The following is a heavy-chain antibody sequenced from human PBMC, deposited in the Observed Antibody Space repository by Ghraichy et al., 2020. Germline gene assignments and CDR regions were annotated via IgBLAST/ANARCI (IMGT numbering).Heavy chain of an antibody. CDR2: IYYSGST. CDR3: ARLYCSSTSCYLQRGWFDP. D-gene: IGHD2-2*01. J-gene: IGHJ5*02. CDR1: GGSISSSSYY. Sequence: SETLSLTCTVSGGSISSSSYYWGWIRQPPGKGLEWIGSIYYSGSTYYNPSLKSRVTISVDTSKNQFSLKLSSVTAADTAVYYWARLYCSSTSCYLQRGWFDPWGQGTLVTVSS. V-gene: IGHV4-39*07.